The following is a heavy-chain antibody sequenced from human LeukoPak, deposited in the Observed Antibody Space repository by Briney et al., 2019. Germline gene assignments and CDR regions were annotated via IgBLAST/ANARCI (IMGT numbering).Heavy chain of an antibody. CDR3: ARGANYYDSSGYYYYGMDV. J-gene: IGHJ6*02. CDR1: GGTFSSYA. V-gene: IGHV1-69*13. Sequence: SVKVSCTASGGTFSSYAISWVRQAPGQGLEWMGGIIPIFGTANYAQKFQGRVTITADESTSTAYMELSSLRSEDTAVYYCARGANYYDSSGYYYYGMDVWGQGTTVTVSS. D-gene: IGHD3-22*01. CDR2: IIPIFGTA.